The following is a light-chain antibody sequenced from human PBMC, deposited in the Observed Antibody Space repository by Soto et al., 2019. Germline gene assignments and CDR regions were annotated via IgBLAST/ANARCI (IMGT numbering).Light chain of an antibody. CDR1: SSDVGGYNY. Sequence: QSVLRHAASVPGSPGQSITIACTGTSSDVGGYNYVSWYQQHPGKAPKLMIYAVSNRPSGVSNRFSGSKSGNTATLTISGLQAEDEADYYCCSYTVSGTYVFGTGTKVTVL. CDR3: CSYTVSGTYV. J-gene: IGLJ1*01. V-gene: IGLV2-14*01. CDR2: AVS.